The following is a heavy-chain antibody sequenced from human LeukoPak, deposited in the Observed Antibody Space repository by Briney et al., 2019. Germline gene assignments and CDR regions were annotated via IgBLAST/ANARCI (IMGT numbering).Heavy chain of an antibody. Sequence: GGSLRLSCAASGFMFSSNWMSWVRLAPGKGLEWVANIKQDGSKKSYVDSVKGRFTISRDNAKNSLYLQMNSLRAEDTAIYYCTRVGYIDEGIDYWGQGTLVTVSS. D-gene: IGHD5-24*01. CDR2: IKQDGSKK. V-gene: IGHV3-7*04. CDR1: GFMFSSNW. J-gene: IGHJ4*02. CDR3: TRVGYIDEGIDY.